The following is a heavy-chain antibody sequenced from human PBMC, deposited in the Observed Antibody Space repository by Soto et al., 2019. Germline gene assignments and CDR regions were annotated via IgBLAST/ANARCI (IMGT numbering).Heavy chain of an antibody. J-gene: IGHJ4*02. CDR2: INYSGST. Sequence: PSETLSLTCTVFGGSISSGDYDWSWIRQPPGKGLEWIGHINYSGSTYYNPSLKSRVTMSIDTSKNQFSLKLSSVTAADTAVYYCARSWGYYFDYWGQGTLVTVSS. CDR3: ARSWGYYFDY. D-gene: IGHD3-16*01. CDR1: GGSISSGDYD. V-gene: IGHV4-30-4*02.